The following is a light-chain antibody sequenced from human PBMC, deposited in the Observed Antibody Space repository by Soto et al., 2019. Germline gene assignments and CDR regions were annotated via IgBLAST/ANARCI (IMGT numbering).Light chain of an antibody. CDR1: QSVSSSY. Sequence: EIVLTQSPGTLSLSPGERATLSCRASQSVSSSYLAWYQQKPGQAPRLLIYGVSSRATGIPDRFSGSGSGTDFTLTITRPEPEDFAVYYCQQYGSSRTFGQGTKVEIK. J-gene: IGKJ1*01. V-gene: IGKV3-20*01. CDR2: GVS. CDR3: QQYGSSRT.